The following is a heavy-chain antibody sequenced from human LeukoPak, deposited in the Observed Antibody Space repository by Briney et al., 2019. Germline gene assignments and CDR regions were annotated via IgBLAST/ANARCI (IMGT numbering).Heavy chain of an antibody. CDR1: GFTFSSYA. V-gene: IGHV3-23*01. CDR3: AKRMPPYGDV. D-gene: IGHD4-17*01. J-gene: IGHJ4*02. Sequence: PGGSLRLSCAASGFTFSSYAMSWVRQAPGKGLEWVSAISGSGGSTYYAGSVRGRFTISRDNSRNTLYLQMNSLRAEDTAVYYCAKRMPPYGDVWGQGTLVTVSS. CDR2: ISGSGGST.